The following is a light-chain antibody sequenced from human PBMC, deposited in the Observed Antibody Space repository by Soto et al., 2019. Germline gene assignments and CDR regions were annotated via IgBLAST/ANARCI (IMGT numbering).Light chain of an antibody. V-gene: IGKV1-39*01. Sequence: EIQMTQSPSSLSASVGDRVTLTCRASQHISTYLNWYQQKPGKSPKLLIYDASSLQSGVPSRLSGSGSGTYFPLAISRLQPEDFATYYCQQSYSSPRTFGQGTKVEIK. CDR1: QHISTY. J-gene: IGKJ1*01. CDR3: QQSYSSPRT. CDR2: DAS.